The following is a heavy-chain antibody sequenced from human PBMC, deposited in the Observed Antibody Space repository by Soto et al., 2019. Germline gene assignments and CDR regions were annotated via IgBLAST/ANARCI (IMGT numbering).Heavy chain of an antibody. CDR1: GYTFTSYY. D-gene: IGHD6-19*01. Sequence: GASVKVSCKASGYTFTSYYMHWVRQAPGQGLEWMGIINPSGGSTSYAQKFQGRVTMTRDTSTSTVYMELSSLRSEDTAVYYCARDRAYSSGHWGLFDPWGQGTLVTVSS. J-gene: IGHJ5*02. CDR3: ARDRAYSSGHWGLFDP. CDR2: INPSGGST. V-gene: IGHV1-46*01.